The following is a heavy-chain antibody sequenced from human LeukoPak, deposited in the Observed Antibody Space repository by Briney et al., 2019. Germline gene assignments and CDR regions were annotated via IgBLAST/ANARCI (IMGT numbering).Heavy chain of an antibody. J-gene: IGHJ4*02. Sequence: GGSLRLSCAASGFTFDDYAMHWVRQAPGKGLEWVSGISWNSGSIGYADSVKGRFTISRDNAKNSLYLQMNSLRAEDTALYYCAKRAGTQDYFDYWGQGTLVTVSS. CDR1: GFTFDDYA. CDR3: AKRAGTQDYFDY. D-gene: IGHD6-19*01. V-gene: IGHV3-9*01. CDR2: ISWNSGSI.